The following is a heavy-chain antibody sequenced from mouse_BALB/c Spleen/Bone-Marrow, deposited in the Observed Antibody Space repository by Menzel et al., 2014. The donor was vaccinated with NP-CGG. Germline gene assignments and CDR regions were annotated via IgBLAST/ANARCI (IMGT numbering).Heavy chain of an antibody. J-gene: IGHJ4*01. V-gene: IGHV14-3*02. CDR3: ARGLLQYYYAMDY. D-gene: IGHD2-3*01. CDR2: IDPANGNT. CDR1: GFNIKDTY. Sequence: DVQLQESGAELVKPGASVKLSCTASGFNIKDTYMHWVKQRPEQGLEWIGRIDPANGNTKYDPKFQGKATITADTSSNTAYLQLSSLTSEDTAVYYCARGLLQYYYAMDYWGQGTSDTVSS.